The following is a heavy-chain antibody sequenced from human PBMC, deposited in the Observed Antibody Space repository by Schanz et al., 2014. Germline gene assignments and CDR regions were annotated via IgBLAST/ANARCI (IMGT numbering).Heavy chain of an antibody. V-gene: IGHV4-59*12. CDR1: GGSISSYY. CDR2: RDSSGST. Sequence: QVPLQESGPGLVKPSETLSLTCTVSGGSISSYYWSWIRQPPGKGLEWIGHRDSSGSTKYNPSLKSRVTISIDTSKNQISLRLRSVTDADTAVYYCARDGLGADYWGQGTLVTVSA. CDR3: ARDGLGADY. J-gene: IGHJ4*02.